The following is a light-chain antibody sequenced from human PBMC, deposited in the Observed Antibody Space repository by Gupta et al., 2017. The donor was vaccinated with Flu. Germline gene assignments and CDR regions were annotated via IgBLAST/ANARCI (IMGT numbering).Light chain of an antibody. V-gene: IGKV1-9*01. CDR1: QGISSY. J-gene: IGKJ5*01. Sequence: DIQLTQSPSFLSASVGDRVTITCRASQGISSYLAWYQQKPGKAPKLLIYDASTLQSGVPSRFSGSGSGTEFTLTISSLQPEDFATYYCQQCNSYPPTFGQGTLMDIK. CDR3: QQCNSYPPT. CDR2: DAS.